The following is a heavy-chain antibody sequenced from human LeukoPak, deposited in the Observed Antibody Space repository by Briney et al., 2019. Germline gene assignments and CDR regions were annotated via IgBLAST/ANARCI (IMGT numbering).Heavy chain of an antibody. V-gene: IGHV1-8*01. CDR3: ARLWFGEFPAFDI. J-gene: IGHJ3*02. Sequence: ASVKVSCKASGYTFTSYDINWVRQATGQGLEWMGWMNPNSGNTGYAQKFQGRVTMTGNTSISTAYMELSSLRSEDTAVYYCARLWFGEFPAFDIWGQGTMVTVSS. D-gene: IGHD3-10*01. CDR1: GYTFTSYD. CDR2: MNPNSGNT.